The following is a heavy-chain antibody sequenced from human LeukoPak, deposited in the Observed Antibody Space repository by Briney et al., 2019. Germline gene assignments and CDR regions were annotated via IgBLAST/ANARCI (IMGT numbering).Heavy chain of an antibody. CDR3: ARAYCSSTSCYPFS. CDR2: IYYSGST. J-gene: IGHJ4*02. D-gene: IGHD2-2*01. Sequence: SETLSLTCTVSGGSISSSSYYWGWIRQPPGKGLEWIGSIYYSGSTYYNPSLKSRVTISVDTSKNQFSLKLSSVTAADTAVYYCARAYCSSTSCYPFSWGQGTLVTVSS. CDR1: GGSISSSSYY. V-gene: IGHV4-39*07.